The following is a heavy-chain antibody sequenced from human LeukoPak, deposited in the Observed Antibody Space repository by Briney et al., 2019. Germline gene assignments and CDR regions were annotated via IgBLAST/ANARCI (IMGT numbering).Heavy chain of an antibody. CDR2: IYSGGST. D-gene: IGHD2-8*01. Sequence: RGSLRLSSAHPGVTPAVNTMCYFVQAPGKGLEWVSIIYSGGSTYYADSVKGRFTISRDNSKNTMYLLMNSLRAEDSAVYYCARGRSVSYPSELPFWCQGTLVTVSS. CDR1: GVTPAVNT. J-gene: IGHJ4*02. CDR3: ARGRSVSYPSELPF. V-gene: IGHV3-53*01.